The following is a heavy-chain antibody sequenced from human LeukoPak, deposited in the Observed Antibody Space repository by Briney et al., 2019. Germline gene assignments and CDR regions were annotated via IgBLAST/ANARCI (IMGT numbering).Heavy chain of an antibody. Sequence: GGSLRLSCAASGFTVSSNYMSWVRQAPGKGLERVSLIYSGGSTYYADSVKGRFTISRDNSKNTLYLQMNSLRGEDTAVYYCARGLRYSSNWYYFDSWGQGTLVTVSS. CDR2: IYSGGST. CDR1: GFTVSSNY. V-gene: IGHV3-53*01. J-gene: IGHJ4*02. CDR3: ARGLRYSSNWYYFDS. D-gene: IGHD6-13*01.